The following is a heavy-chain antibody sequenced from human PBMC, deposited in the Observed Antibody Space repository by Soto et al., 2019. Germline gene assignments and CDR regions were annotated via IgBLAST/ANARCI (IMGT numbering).Heavy chain of an antibody. CDR2: VKSKTDGGTT. CDR3: TTDAGYSGYYPRDFDY. Sequence: GGSLRLSCAASGFSFSNAWMSWVRQAPGKGLEWVGRVKSKTDGGTTDYAAPVKGRFTVSRDDSKNMLVLQMNSLKTEDTAVYYCTTDAGYSGYYPRDFDYWGQGTLVTVSS. J-gene: IGHJ4*02. CDR1: GFSFSNAW. D-gene: IGHD3-22*01. V-gene: IGHV3-15*05.